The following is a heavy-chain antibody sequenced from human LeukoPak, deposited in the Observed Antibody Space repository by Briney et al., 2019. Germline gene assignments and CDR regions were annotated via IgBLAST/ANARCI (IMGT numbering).Heavy chain of an antibody. CDR3: ARLRSGMDV. J-gene: IGHJ6*02. Sequence: SETLSLTCTVSGGSINSYYWTWIRQPPGKGLEWIANVYNSGSTNYNPSLKSRVTISVDVFKNQFSLKLTSVTAADTAVYYCARLRSGMDVWGQGTTVTVSS. CDR2: VYNSGST. CDR1: GGSINSYY. V-gene: IGHV4-59*01.